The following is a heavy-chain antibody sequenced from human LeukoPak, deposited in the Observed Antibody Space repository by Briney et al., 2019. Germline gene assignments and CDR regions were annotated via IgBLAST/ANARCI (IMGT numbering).Heavy chain of an antibody. D-gene: IGHD4-11*01. V-gene: IGHV4-61*01. J-gene: IGHJ4*02. CDR3: AGTTVTTGDY. Sequence: SETLSLTCTVSGGSVSSGSYYWSWIRQPPGKGLEWIGYIYYSGSTNYNPSLKSRVTISVDTSKNQFSLKLSSVTAADTAVYYCAGTTVTTGDYWDQGTLVTVSS. CDR1: GGSVSSGSYY. CDR2: IYYSGST.